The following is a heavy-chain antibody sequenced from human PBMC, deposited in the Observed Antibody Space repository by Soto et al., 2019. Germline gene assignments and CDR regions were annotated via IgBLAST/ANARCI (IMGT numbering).Heavy chain of an antibody. V-gene: IGHV4-39*01. J-gene: IGHJ4*02. Sequence: QLQLQESGPGLVKPSETLSLTCTVSGGSISSSSYYWGWIRQPPGKGLEWIGSIYYSGSTYHNPSLKSRVTISVDTSKNQFSLKLSSVTAADTAVYYCASRGYSYGYYQDYWGQGTLVTVSS. CDR1: GGSISSSSYY. CDR3: ASRGYSYGYYQDY. D-gene: IGHD5-18*01. CDR2: IYYSGST.